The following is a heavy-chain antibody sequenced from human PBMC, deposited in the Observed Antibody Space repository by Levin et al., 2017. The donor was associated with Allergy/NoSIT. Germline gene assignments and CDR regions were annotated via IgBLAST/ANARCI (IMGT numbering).Heavy chain of an antibody. CDR1: GFTFGNYW. D-gene: IGHD3-10*01. Sequence: QPGGSLRLSCAASGFTFGNYWMHWVRQTPGKGLVWVSRINSDGRTITYADSVRGRFTVSRDNAKNTLYLEMNSLRAEDTAVYSCARGLYASGTYLDYWGQGTLVTVSS. CDR3: ARGLYASGTYLDY. J-gene: IGHJ4*02. CDR2: INSDGRTI. V-gene: IGHV3-74*01.